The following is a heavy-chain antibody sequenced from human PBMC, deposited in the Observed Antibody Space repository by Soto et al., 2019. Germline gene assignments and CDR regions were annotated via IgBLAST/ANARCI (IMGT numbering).Heavy chain of an antibody. V-gene: IGHV3-23*01. J-gene: IGHJ4*02. CDR2: IRSGGNT. CDR1: GFNFATYD. Sequence: EVQLLESGGGLAQPGGSLRLSCVASGFNFATYDMTWARQAPGKSLEWVSGIRSGGNTYYADSVKGRFTISRDNSKNTLHLQMNSLRAEDTAVDHCAKGDHFDYWGQGALVTVSS. CDR3: AKGDHFDY.